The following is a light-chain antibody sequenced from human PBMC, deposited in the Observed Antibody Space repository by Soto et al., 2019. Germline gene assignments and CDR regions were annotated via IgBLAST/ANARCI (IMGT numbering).Light chain of an antibody. J-gene: IGKJ4*01. CDR2: ATS. Sequence: EIVLTQSPGTLSLSPGEGATLSCRASQRVSTSYFAWYQQKPVQAPRLLIYATSNRATDIPDRFSGSGSGTDFSLTISRLEPEECAVYYCHQYGCSPFTFGGGTEVEIK. CDR1: QRVSTSY. CDR3: HQYGCSPFT. V-gene: IGKV3-20*01.